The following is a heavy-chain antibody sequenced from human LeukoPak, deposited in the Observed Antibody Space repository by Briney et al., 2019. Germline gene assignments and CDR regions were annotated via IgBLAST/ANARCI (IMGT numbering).Heavy chain of an antibody. CDR2: ISYDGSNK. D-gene: IGHD6-19*01. V-gene: IGHV3-30*04. J-gene: IGHJ4*02. CDR3: ARRSGVAVAGAFDY. CDR1: GITFSSYA. Sequence: PGGSLRLSCAASGITFSSYAMHWVRQAPGKGLEWVAVISYDGSNKYYADSVKGRFTISRDNSKNTLHLQMNSLRAEDTAVYFCARRSGVAVAGAFDYWGQGTLVTVSS.